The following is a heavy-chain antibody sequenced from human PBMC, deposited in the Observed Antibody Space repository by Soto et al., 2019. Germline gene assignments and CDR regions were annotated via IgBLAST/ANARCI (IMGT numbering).Heavy chain of an antibody. V-gene: IGHV3-23*01. J-gene: IGHJ4*02. CDR3: AKSSAARPMAFDY. Sequence: EVQLLESGGGLVQPGGSLRLSCAASGFTFSSYAMSWVRQAPGKGLEWVSAISGSGGSTYYADSVKGRFTISRDNSKNTLYLQMNSLRAEDTPVYYCAKSSAARPMAFDYWGQGTLVTVSS. D-gene: IGHD6-6*01. CDR1: GFTFSSYA. CDR2: ISGSGGST.